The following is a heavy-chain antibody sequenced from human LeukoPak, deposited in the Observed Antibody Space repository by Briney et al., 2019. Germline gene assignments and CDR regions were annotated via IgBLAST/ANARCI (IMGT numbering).Heavy chain of an antibody. Sequence: GGSLRLSCAASGFTFSNYSMNWVRQAPGKGLEWVSSISSSSDYIYYADSVKGRFTISRDNAKNSLYLQMNSLRAEDTAVYYCAGVVAATSDLDYYGLDVWGQGTTVTVSS. V-gene: IGHV3-21*01. D-gene: IGHD2-15*01. CDR3: AGVVAATSDLDYYGLDV. CDR1: GFTFSNYS. J-gene: IGHJ6*02. CDR2: ISSSSDYI.